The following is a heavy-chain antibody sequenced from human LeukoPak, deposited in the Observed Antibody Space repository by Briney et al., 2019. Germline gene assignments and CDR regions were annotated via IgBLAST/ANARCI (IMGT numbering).Heavy chain of an antibody. V-gene: IGHV1-69*05. J-gene: IGHJ6*03. CDR2: IIPIFGTA. D-gene: IGHD3-9*01. CDR3: ARGNPWFHYMDV. CDR1: GGTLSSYA. Sequence: ASVKVSCKASGGTLSSYAISWVRQAPGQGLEWMGGIIPIFGTANYAQKFQGRVTITTDESTSTAYMELSSLRSEDTAVYYCARGNPWFHYMDVWGKGTTVTVSS.